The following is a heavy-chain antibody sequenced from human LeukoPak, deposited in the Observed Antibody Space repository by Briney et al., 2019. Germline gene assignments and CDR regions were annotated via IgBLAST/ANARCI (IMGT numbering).Heavy chain of an antibody. V-gene: IGHV4-39*01. CDR3: ARMITWYFDL. CDR1: GGPISRSSSY. CDR2: IYYSGST. Sequence: SETLSLPCAVSGGPISRSSSYWGWIRQPPGKGLQWIGSIYYSGSTYYSPSLKSRVTISVDTSKNQFSLRLSSVTASDTAVYYCARMITWYFDLWGRGTLVTVSS. D-gene: IGHD3-16*01. J-gene: IGHJ2*01.